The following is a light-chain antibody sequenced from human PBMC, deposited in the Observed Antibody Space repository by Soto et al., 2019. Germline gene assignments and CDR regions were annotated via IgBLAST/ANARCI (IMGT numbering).Light chain of an antibody. CDR1: SPNIGSKT. CDR2: SNN. CDR3: AAWDDSLNGPV. J-gene: IGLJ3*02. V-gene: IGLV1-44*01. Sequence: QSVLTQPPSASGTPGQRVTISCSGSSPNIGSKTVSWYQQLPGTAPKLLIYSNNQRPSGVPDRFSGSKSGTSASLAISGLQSEDEADYYCAAWDDSLNGPVFGGGTKLTVL.